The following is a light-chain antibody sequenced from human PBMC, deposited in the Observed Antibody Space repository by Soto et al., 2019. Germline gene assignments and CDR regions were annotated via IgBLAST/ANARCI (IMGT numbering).Light chain of an antibody. CDR2: DAS. V-gene: IGKV3-15*01. CDR1: QSVGSK. J-gene: IGKJ1*01. CDR3: QLYEKWPPTT. Sequence: EILMTQSPATLAASPGERATLACRASQSVGSKLAWYQQKPGQPPRLVMFDASIRATGVPARFSGGGSGTEFTLTISSLQSEDFALYYCQLYEKWPPTTFGQGTKVEIK.